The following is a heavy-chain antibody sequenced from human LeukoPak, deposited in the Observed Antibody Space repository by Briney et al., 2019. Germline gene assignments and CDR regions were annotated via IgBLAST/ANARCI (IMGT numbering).Heavy chain of an antibody. Sequence: SETLSLTCAVTGGSISSGGYSWNWIRQPPGKGLEWVGLIFDSGSTYYNPSLKSRVTISVDTSKNQISLKVSSVTAADTAVYYCQTGGYSGYDLLEFHYWGQGTLVTVSS. CDR2: IFDSGST. J-gene: IGHJ4*02. CDR1: GGSISSGGYS. D-gene: IGHD5-12*01. V-gene: IGHV4-30-4*07. CDR3: QTGGYSGYDLLEFHY.